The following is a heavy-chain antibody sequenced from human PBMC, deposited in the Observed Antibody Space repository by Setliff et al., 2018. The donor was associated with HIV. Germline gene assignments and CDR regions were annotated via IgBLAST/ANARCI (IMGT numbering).Heavy chain of an antibody. CDR3: ARRETPAGCGTSNCYIYALDI. CDR2: IYPGDSDT. CDR1: GYSFTTFW. J-gene: IGHJ3*02. Sequence: GESLKISCKGSGYSFTTFWIAWARQMPGKGLEWMGIIYPGDSDTRYSPSFQGQVTISADKSINTAYLQWSSLKASDTAMYYCARRETPAGCGTSNCYIYALDIWGQGTMVTVSS. D-gene: IGHD2-2*02. V-gene: IGHV5-51*01.